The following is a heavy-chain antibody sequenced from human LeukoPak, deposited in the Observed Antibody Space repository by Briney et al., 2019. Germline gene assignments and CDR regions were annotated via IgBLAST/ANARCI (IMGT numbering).Heavy chain of an antibody. D-gene: IGHD3-3*01. J-gene: IGHJ4*02. CDR2: IYHSGST. CDR1: GYSISSGYY. Sequence: SETLSLTCTVSGYSISSGYYWGWIRQPPGKGLEWIGSIYHSGSTYCNLSLKSRVTISVDTSKNQFSLKLNSVTAADTAVYYCARVGDNDFWSGHDETLFDYWGQGTLVTVSS. CDR3: ARVGDNDFWSGHDETLFDY. V-gene: IGHV4-38-2*02.